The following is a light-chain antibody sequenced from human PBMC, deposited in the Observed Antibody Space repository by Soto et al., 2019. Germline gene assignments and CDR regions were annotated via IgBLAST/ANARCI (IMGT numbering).Light chain of an antibody. CDR3: QQYHTYCT. CDR2: DAS. J-gene: IGKJ2*01. Sequence: DIQMTQSPSTLCASVGDRVTIPCRASRSISNRLAWYQQKPGKGPDLLIYDASSWKGVVPSRFSASGSGTEFTILISRLQRDDFSPYYCQQYHTYCTFGQGTKV. CDR1: RSISNR. V-gene: IGKV1-5*01.